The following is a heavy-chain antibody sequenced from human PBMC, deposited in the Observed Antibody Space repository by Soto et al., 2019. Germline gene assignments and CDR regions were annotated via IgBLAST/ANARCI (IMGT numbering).Heavy chain of an antibody. CDR1: GYTFTGYY. CDR2: INPNSGGT. Sequence: QVQLVQSGAEVKKPGASVKVSCKASGYTFTGYYMHWVRQAPGQGLEWMGWINPNSGGTNYAQKFHGWVTMTRDTSISTAYMELSRLRSDDTAVYYCAMTGYDILTGYPRPWFDPWGQGTLVTVSS. V-gene: IGHV1-2*04. J-gene: IGHJ5*02. D-gene: IGHD3-9*01. CDR3: AMTGYDILTGYPRPWFDP.